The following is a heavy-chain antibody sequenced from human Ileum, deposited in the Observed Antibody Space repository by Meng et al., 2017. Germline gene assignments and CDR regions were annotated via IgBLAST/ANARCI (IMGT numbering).Heavy chain of an antibody. CDR2: SYYIGTT. Sequence: GSLRLSCSVSGDSISSGIYYWAWIRQPPGKGLEWIGSSYYIGTTIYYNPSLKSRVTTSIDTSKNQFSLKVNSVTAADTAVYYCAREGDLIGWFVSWGQGTLVTVSS. V-gene: IGHV4-39*07. CDR1: GDSISSGIYY. CDR3: AREGDLIGWFVS. J-gene: IGHJ5*01. D-gene: IGHD3-16*01.